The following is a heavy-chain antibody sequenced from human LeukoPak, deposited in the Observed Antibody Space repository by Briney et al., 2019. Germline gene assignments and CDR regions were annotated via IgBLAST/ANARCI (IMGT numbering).Heavy chain of an antibody. CDR1: GYSISSDNY. V-gene: IGHV4-38-2*01. CDR3: ARAPRDSSSSNYMRRFDY. CDR2: IYHSGST. D-gene: IGHD3-22*01. J-gene: IGHJ4*02. Sequence: SGTLSLTCAVSGYSISSDNYRVWIRQPPGQGLEWTGGIYHSGSTYYNPSLKSRVTMSVDTSKSQFSLKLSSVTAADTAVYYCARAPRDSSSSNYMRRFDYWGQGTLVTVSS.